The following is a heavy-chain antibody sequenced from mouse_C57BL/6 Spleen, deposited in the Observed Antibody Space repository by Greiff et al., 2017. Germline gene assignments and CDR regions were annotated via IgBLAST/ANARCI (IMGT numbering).Heavy chain of an antibody. J-gene: IGHJ4*01. CDR1: GYTFTNYW. V-gene: IGHV1-64*01. D-gene: IGHD2-1*01. Sequence: QVQLQQSGAELVRPGTSVKMSCKASGYTFTNYWIGWAKQRPGQGLEWIGMIHPNSGSTNYNEKFKSKATLTVDKSSSTAYMQLSSLTSEDSAVYYCASDGNPGDYWGQGTSVTVSS. CDR3: ASDGNPGDY. CDR2: IHPNSGST.